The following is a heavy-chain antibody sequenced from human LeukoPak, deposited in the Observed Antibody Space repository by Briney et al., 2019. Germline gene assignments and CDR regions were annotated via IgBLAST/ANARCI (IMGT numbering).Heavy chain of an antibody. CDR3: ARDWGDYYDSSGPSYPVGAFDI. CDR2: INPSGGST. Sequence: PVASVKVSCKASGYTFTSYYMHWVRQAPGQGLEWMVIINPSGGSTSYAQKFQGRVTMTRDTSTSTVYMELSSLRSEDTAVYYCARDWGDYYDSSGPSYPVGAFDIWGRGTMVTVSS. J-gene: IGHJ3*02. V-gene: IGHV1-46*01. D-gene: IGHD3-22*01. CDR1: GYTFTSYY.